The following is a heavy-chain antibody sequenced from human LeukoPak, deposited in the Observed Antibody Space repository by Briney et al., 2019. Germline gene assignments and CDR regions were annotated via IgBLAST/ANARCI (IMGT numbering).Heavy chain of an antibody. Sequence: GASVKVSRKASGYTFTSYAMHWVRQAPGQRLEWMGWINAGNGNTKYSQKFQGRVTITRDTSASTAYMELSSLRSEDTAVYYCARGYIAAAYYYGMDVWGKGTTVTVSS. CDR2: INAGNGNT. V-gene: IGHV1-3*01. CDR3: ARGYIAAAYYYGMDV. D-gene: IGHD6-13*01. J-gene: IGHJ6*04. CDR1: GYTFTSYA.